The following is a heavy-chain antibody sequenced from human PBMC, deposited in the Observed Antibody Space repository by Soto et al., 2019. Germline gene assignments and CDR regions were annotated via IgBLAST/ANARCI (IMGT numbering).Heavy chain of an antibody. CDR2: INPNSGGT. CDR3: ARDGGDSTQAFDY. Sequence: ASVKVSCKASGYTFTSYYMHWVRQAPGQGLEWMGWINPNSGGTNYAQKFQGWVTMTRDTSISTAYMELSRLRSDDTAVYYCARDGGDSTQAFDYWSQGSLVTVHS. V-gene: IGHV1-2*04. J-gene: IGHJ4*02. CDR1: GYTFTSYY. D-gene: IGHD6-13*01.